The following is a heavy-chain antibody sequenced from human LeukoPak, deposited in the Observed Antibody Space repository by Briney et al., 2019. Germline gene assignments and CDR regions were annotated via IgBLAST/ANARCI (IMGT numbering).Heavy chain of an antibody. CDR2: IYYSGGT. J-gene: IGHJ3*02. CDR3: ARLTSLGFDI. CDR1: GGSISSSAYH. D-gene: IGHD1-14*01. V-gene: IGHV4-39*01. Sequence: SETLSLTCTVSGGSISSSAYHWAWTRQPPGKGLEWIDNIYYSGGTYYKPSLKSRITISLDTSKNQFSLRLSSVTAADTAVYYCARLTSLGFDIWGQGTMVTVSS.